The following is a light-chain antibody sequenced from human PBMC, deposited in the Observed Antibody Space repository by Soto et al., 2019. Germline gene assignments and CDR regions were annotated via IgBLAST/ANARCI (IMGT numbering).Light chain of an antibody. Sequence: ETVLTQSPGTLSLSPGERATLSCRASQSVNGNYLAWYQQKPGQAPRLLIYGTSSRATGIPDRFSGSGSGTDFILTISRLEPEDFTVYYCQQYGSSPSFGGGTKVDIK. CDR3: QQYGSSPS. V-gene: IGKV3-20*01. CDR2: GTS. CDR1: QSVNGNY. J-gene: IGKJ4*01.